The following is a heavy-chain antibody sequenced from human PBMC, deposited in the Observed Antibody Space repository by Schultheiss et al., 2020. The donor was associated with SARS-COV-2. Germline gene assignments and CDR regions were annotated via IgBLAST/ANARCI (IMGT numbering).Heavy chain of an antibody. V-gene: IGHV4-59*12. CDR3: ARGLYCSSTSCYPFDY. CDR1: GGSISSYY. CDR2: IYYSGST. Sequence: SETLSLTCTVSGGSISSYYWTYIRQPPGKGLEWIGSIYYSGSTYYNPSLKSRVTISVDTSKNQFSLKLSSVTAADTAVYYCARGLYCSSTSCYPFDYWGQGTLVTVSS. J-gene: IGHJ4*02. D-gene: IGHD2-2*01.